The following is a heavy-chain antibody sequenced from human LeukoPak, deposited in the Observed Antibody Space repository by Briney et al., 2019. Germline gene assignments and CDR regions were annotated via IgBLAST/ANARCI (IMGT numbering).Heavy chain of an antibody. CDR3: AKDALGYCSSTSCYAGCDY. J-gene: IGHJ4*02. V-gene: IGHV3-30*18. CDR1: GFTFSSYG. CDR2: ISYDGSNK. D-gene: IGHD2-2*01. Sequence: GRSLRLSCAASGFTFSSYGMHWVRQAPGKGLEWVAVISYDGSNKYYADSVKGRFTISRDNSKNTLYLQMNSLRAEDTAVYYCAKDALGYCSSTSCYAGCDYWGQGTLVTVSS.